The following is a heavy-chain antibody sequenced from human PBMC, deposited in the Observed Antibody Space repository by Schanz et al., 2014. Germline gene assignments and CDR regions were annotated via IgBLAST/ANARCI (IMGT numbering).Heavy chain of an antibody. CDR2: VSSDGNND. D-gene: IGHD3-3*01. J-gene: IGHJ4*02. CDR1: GFTFSTHA. V-gene: IGHV3-30*03. CDR3: VRDSFFAFDY. Sequence: QGQLVESGGGVVQPGRSLRLSCAASGFTFSTHAMHWVRQAPGKGLEWVALVSSDGNNDYYTDSVKGRFTISRDNSKNTVHLQMNSLRAEDTAVYYCVRDSFFAFDYWGQGTLVTVSS.